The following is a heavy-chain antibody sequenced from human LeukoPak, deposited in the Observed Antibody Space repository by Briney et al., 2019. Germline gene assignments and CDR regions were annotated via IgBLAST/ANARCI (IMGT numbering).Heavy chain of an antibody. CDR3: ARERPCGGDCYLEIDY. Sequence: ASVKVSCKTSGYSENFYGITWVRQVAGQGLEWMGWISAQHGQTEYAPNSQDRVTMTTDTYTNTAYMELRSLRSDDTAVYYCARERPCGGDCYLEIDYWGQGTLVTVSS. D-gene: IGHD2-21*02. J-gene: IGHJ4*02. CDR1: GYSENFYG. V-gene: IGHV1-18*01. CDR2: ISAQHGQT.